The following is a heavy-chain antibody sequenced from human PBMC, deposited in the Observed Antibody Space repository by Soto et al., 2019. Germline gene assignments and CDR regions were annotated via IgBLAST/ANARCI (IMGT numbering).Heavy chain of an antibody. CDR1: GFTFSNAW. D-gene: IGHD3-22*01. J-gene: IGHJ4*02. V-gene: IGHV3-15*01. Sequence: GGSLRLSCAASGFTFSNAWMIWVRQAPGKGLEWVGRIKSKTDGGTTDYAAPVKGRFTISRDDSKNTLYLQMNSLKTEDTAVYYCTTDPNYYDSSGYYYFDYWGQGTLVTVSS. CDR3: TTDPNYYDSSGYYYFDY. CDR2: IKSKTDGGTT.